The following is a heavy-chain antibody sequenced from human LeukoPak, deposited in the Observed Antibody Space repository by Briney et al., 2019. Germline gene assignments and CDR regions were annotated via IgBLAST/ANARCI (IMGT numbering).Heavy chain of an antibody. CDR1: SGSITSYY. Sequence: SETLSLTCTVSSGSITSYYWSWTRQPPGKGLEWIGYIYYSGSTKYNPSLKSRVTISADTSKNQFSLKLSSVTAADTAAYYCAIGTAGDYPPYFDSWGQGTLVTVSS. V-gene: IGHV4-59*01. CDR3: AIGTAGDYPPYFDS. D-gene: IGHD4-17*01. J-gene: IGHJ4*02. CDR2: IYYSGST.